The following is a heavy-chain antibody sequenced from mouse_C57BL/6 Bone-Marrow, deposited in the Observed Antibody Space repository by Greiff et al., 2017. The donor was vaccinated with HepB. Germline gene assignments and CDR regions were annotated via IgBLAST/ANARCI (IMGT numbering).Heavy chain of an antibody. CDR2: ISNGGGST. CDR3: ARQKGYYAMDY. CDR1: GFTFSDYY. V-gene: IGHV5-12*01. Sequence: EVQGVESGGGLVQPGGSLKLSCAASGFTFSDYYMSWVRQTPEKRLEWVAYISNGGGSTYYPDTVKGRFTISRDNAKNTLYLQMSRLKSEDTAMYYCARQKGYYAMDYWGQGTSVTVSS. J-gene: IGHJ4*01.